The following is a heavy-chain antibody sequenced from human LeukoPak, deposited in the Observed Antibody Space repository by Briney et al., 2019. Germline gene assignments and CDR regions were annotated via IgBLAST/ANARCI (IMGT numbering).Heavy chain of an antibody. V-gene: IGHV1-2*02. J-gene: IGHJ4*02. CDR3: AREYYDSSGYYPDY. CDR1: GYTFTGYY. CDR2: INPNSGGT. D-gene: IGHD3-22*01. Sequence: GASVKVSCKASGYTFTGYYMHWVRQAPGQGLEWMGWINPNSGGTNYAQKFQGRVTVTRDTSISTAYMELSRLRSDDTAVYYCAREYYDSSGYYPDYWGQGTLVTVSS.